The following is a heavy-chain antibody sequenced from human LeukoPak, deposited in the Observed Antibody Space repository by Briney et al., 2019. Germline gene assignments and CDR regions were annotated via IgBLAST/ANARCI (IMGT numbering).Heavy chain of an antibody. V-gene: IGHV3-66*01. CDR2: IYSGGST. D-gene: IGHD3-22*01. CDR3: ASEIDDSSGYYGY. J-gene: IGHJ4*02. Sequence: GGSLRLSCAASGFTVSSNYMSWVRQAPGKGLEWVSVIYSGGSTYYADSVKGRFTISRDNFKNTLYLQMNSLRAEDTAVYYCASEIDDSSGYYGYWGQGTLVTVSS. CDR1: GFTVSSNY.